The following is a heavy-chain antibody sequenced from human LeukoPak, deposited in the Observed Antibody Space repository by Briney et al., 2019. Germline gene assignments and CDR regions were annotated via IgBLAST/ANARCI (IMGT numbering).Heavy chain of an antibody. V-gene: IGHV1-8*01. CDR1: GYTFTSYD. D-gene: IGHD1-1*01. CDR3: ARGFNSLEEGWFDP. Sequence: GASVKVSCKASGYTFTSYDINWVRQATGQGLEWMGWMNPNSGNTGYAQKFQGRVTMTRNTSISTAYMELSSLRSEDTAVYYCARGFNSLEEGWFDPWGQGTLVTVSS. J-gene: IGHJ5*02. CDR2: MNPNSGNT.